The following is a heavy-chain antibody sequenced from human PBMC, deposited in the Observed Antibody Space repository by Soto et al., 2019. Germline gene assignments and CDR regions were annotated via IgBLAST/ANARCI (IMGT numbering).Heavy chain of an antibody. CDR2: LGGNGRSA. Sequence: EVQLLESGGGLVQPGESLRLSCEASGFTFIKYAMSWVRQAPGKGLEWVSALGGNGRSAYYADSVKGRFTISRDDSKNTLYLQMNSLRAEDTAVYYCAEERMAGSFAYWGQGTLVTVSS. CDR3: AEERMAGSFAY. D-gene: IGHD2-8*01. CDR1: GFTFIKYA. V-gene: IGHV3-23*01. J-gene: IGHJ4*02.